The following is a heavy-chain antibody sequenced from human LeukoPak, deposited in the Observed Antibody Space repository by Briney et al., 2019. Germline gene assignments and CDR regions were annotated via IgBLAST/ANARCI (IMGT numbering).Heavy chain of an antibody. D-gene: IGHD6-13*01. CDR3: ARSITIAGGGWFDP. CDR2: TYYRSKWYS. Sequence: SQTLSLTCAISGDSVSSNSAAWNWIRQSPSRGLEWLGRTYYRSKWYSDYAVSVKSRITINPDTSKNQFSLQLNSVTPEDTAVYYCARSITIAGGGWFDPWDQGTLVTVSS. CDR1: GDSVSSNSAA. J-gene: IGHJ5*02. V-gene: IGHV6-1*01.